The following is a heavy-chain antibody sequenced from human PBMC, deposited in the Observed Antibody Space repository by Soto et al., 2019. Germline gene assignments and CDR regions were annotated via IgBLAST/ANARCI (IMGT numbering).Heavy chain of an antibody. CDR3: TRHRGYSSGYWGQDF. CDR1: GGAFGSYA. CDR2: IIPMFDTT. D-gene: IGHD5-12*01. V-gene: IGHV1-69*01. J-gene: IGHJ4*02. Sequence: QVQLVQSGAEVKKPGSSVKVSCKASGGAFGSYAINWVRQAPGQGLEWMGGIIPMFDTTNYAQRFQGRDTVTADESTSTVYFELTRLRSENTAMYYCTRHRGYSSGYWGQDFWGQGTLVTVSS.